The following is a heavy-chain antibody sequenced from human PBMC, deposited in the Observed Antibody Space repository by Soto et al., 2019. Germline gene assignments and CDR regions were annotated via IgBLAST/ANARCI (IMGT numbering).Heavy chain of an antibody. CDR1: GFTFSSYS. J-gene: IGHJ6*03. CDR3: ARDHVFATENYYYYYYMDV. Sequence: LRLSCAASGFTFSSYSMNWVRQAPGKGLEWVSYISSSSSTIYYADSVKGRFTISRDNAKNSLYLQMNSLRAEDTAVYYCARDHVFATENYYYYYYMDVWGKGTTVTVSS. V-gene: IGHV3-48*01. CDR2: ISSSSSTI.